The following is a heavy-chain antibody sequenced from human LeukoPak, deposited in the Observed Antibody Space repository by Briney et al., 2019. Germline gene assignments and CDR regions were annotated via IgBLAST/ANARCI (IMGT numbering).Heavy chain of an antibody. D-gene: IGHD3-9*01. CDR2: INSDGSAT. V-gene: IGHV3-74*01. J-gene: IGHJ4*02. CDR3: ARDIATGYFDSHFDY. CDR1: GLTFSSYW. Sequence: GGSLRLSCAASGLTFSSYWMHWVRQAPGKGLVWVSRINSDGSATFYADSVKGRFTISRDNSTNTLYLQMNSLRAEDTAIYYCARDIATGYFDSHFDYWGQGTLVTVSS.